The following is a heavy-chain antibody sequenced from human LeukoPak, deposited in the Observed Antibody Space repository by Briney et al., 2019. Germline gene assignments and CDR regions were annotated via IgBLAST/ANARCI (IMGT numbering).Heavy chain of an antibody. V-gene: IGHV3-74*01. CDR3: ATGRSTLDY. CDR2: IYTDDSGT. J-gene: IGHJ4*02. Sequence: GGSLRLSCVASGFTFSGYWMNWVRQAPGKGLMWVSRIYTDDSGTSYAASVKGRFTISRDNAKNTLYLQMASLRGDDTAVYYCATGRSTLDYWGQGTLVTVS. CDR1: GFTFSGYW. D-gene: IGHD2-2*01.